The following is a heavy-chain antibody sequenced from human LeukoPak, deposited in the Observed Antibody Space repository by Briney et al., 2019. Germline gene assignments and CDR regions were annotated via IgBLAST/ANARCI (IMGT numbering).Heavy chain of an antibody. CDR3: ARHVAPDLPPHIWFGP. CDR1: RYNLTSYW. J-gene: IGHJ5*02. V-gene: IGHV5-51*01. D-gene: IGHD2-21*01. Sequence: GEALKISCFCSRYNLTSYWLGWVRPRTGEGLEWMGNIYPGDCDTRYSPSFQGQVTVSADKSISTAYLQWSSLKASDTALYYCARHVAPDLPPHIWFGPWGQGPLVTVSS. CDR2: IYPGDCDT.